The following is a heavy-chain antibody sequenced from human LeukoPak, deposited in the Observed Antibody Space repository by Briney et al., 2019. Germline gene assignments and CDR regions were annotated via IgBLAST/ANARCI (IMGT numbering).Heavy chain of an antibody. J-gene: IGHJ6*03. V-gene: IGHV3-23*01. CDR3: AKGYGSEHSYYYYYMDV. CDR2: ISGSGGST. CDR1: GFTFSSYA. D-gene: IGHD3-10*01. Sequence: PRGSLRLSCAASGFTFSSYAMSWVRQAPGKGLEWVSAISGSGGSTYYADSVKGRFTISRDNSKNTLYLQMSSLRAEDTAVYYCAKGYGSEHSYYYYYMDVWGKGTTVTISS.